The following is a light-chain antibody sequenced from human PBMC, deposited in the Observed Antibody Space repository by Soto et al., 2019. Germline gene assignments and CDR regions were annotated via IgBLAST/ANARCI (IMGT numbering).Light chain of an antibody. CDR1: SSDVGGYDY. CDR3: SSSAGSNILV. CDR2: EVS. J-gene: IGLJ2*01. V-gene: IGLV2-8*01. Sequence: QSVLTQPPSASGSPGQSVTISCIGTSSDVGGYDYVSWYQQHPGKAPKLMIYEVSKRPSGVPDRFSGSKSGNTASLTVSGLQAEDEADYYCSSSAGSNILVFGGGTKLTVL.